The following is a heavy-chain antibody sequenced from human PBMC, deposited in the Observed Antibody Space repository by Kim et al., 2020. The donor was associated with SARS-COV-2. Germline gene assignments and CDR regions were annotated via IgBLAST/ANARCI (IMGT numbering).Heavy chain of an antibody. CDR2: ISDSGST. D-gene: IGHD6-19*01. J-gene: IGHJ4*02. V-gene: IGHV4-39*01. Sequence: SETLSLTCTVSGDSISSSSSYWGWIRQPPGKGLEWIESISDSGSTFNNPSLKSRVTISVVRSKNQFSLKLSSVTAADTAVYYCARHVPNSSGRFDSWGQGTLVTVSS. CDR3: ARHVPNSSGRFDS. CDR1: GDSISSSSSY.